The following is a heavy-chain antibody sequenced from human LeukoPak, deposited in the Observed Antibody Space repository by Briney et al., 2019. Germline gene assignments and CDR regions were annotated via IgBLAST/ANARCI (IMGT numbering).Heavy chain of an antibody. Sequence: GGSLRLSCAASGFTFSDYYMSWIRQAPGKGLEWVSYISSSSSYTNYADSVKGRFTISRDNAKNSLYLQMNGLRAEDTAVYYCARRSYSSGYYFDYWGQGTLVTVSS. CDR1: GFTFSDYY. V-gene: IGHV3-11*06. J-gene: IGHJ4*02. CDR3: ARRSYSSGYYFDY. CDR2: ISSSSSYT. D-gene: IGHD6-19*01.